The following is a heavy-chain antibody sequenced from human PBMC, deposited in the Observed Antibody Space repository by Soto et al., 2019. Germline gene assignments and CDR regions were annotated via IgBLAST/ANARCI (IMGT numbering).Heavy chain of an antibody. CDR3: ARITIFGVVINSNPTYYFDY. J-gene: IGHJ4*02. CDR1: GVSFSGYY. D-gene: IGHD3-3*01. V-gene: IGHV4-34*01. CDR2: INHSGST. Sequence: QVQLQQWGAGLLKPSETLSLTCAVYGVSFSGYYWSWIRQPPGKGLEWIGEINHSGSTNYNPSLRMRVTISADTSTDQFSLKLSSVTAADTAVYYCARITIFGVVINSNPTYYFDYWGQGTLVTVSS.